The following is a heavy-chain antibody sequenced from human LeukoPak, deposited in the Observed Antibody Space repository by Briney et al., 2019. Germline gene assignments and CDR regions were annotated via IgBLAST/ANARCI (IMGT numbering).Heavy chain of an antibody. CDR1: GYTFTGYY. CDR2: INPNSGGT. D-gene: IGHD2/OR15-2a*01. J-gene: IGHJ4*02. CDR3: ARGSIRGNPLYYFDY. V-gene: IGHV1-2*02. Sequence: GASVPVSCKASGYTFTGYYMHWVRQAPGQGLEWMGWINPNSGGTNYAQKFQGRVTMTRDTSISIAYMELSRLRSDDTAVYYCARGSIRGNPLYYFDYWGQGTLVTVSS.